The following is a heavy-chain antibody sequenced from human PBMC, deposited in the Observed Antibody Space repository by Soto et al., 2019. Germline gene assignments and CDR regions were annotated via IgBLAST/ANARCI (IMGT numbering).Heavy chain of an antibody. D-gene: IGHD6-19*01. Sequence: TVGSLRLSYGASGFTVDGNDVSWVRQAPGKGLEWVSVIYSGGSTYYADSVKGRFTISRDNSKNTLTLQMNSLRAEDTAVYYCARGGSGWYHHFDYWGQGTQVTVSS. CDR1: GFTVDGND. J-gene: IGHJ4*02. CDR2: IYSGGST. CDR3: ARGGSGWYHHFDY. V-gene: IGHV3-53*01.